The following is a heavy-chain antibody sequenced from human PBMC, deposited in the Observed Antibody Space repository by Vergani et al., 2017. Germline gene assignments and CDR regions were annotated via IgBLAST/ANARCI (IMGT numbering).Heavy chain of an antibody. CDR3: ARGIVPPSYFGVVIISYMDV. D-gene: IGHD3-3*01. CDR1: GFTFSSYA. CDR2: ISYDGRNK. Sequence: QVQLVESGGGVVQPGRSLRLSCAASGFTFSSYAVHWVRQAPGKGLEWVAVISYDGRNKYYADSVKGRFTISRDNSKNTLYLQMNSLRAEDTAVYYCARGIVPPSYFGVVIISYMDVWGKGTTVTVSS. V-gene: IGHV3-30*04. J-gene: IGHJ6*03.